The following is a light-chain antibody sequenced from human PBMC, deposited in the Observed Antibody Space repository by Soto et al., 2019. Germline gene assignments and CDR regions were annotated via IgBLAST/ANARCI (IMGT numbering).Light chain of an antibody. CDR2: DVV. V-gene: IGLV2-14*01. CDR3: SSYTSTLRVV. J-gene: IGLJ3*02. Sequence: QSALTQPASVSGSPGQSITISCTGTSSDVGGYNYVAWYQQHPGKGPKLIIYDVVNRPSGVSNRFSASKSGNTASLSISGLQAEDEADYYCSSYTSTLRVVFGGGTKVTVL. CDR1: SSDVGGYNY.